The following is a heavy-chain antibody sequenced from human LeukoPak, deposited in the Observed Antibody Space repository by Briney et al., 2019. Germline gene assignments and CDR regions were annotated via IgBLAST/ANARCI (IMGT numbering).Heavy chain of an antibody. D-gene: IGHD3-3*01. CDR1: GGSISSYY. Sequence: SETLSLTCTVSGGSISSYYWSWIRQPAGKGLEWIGRIYTSGSTNYNPSLKSRVTMSVDTSKNQFSLKLSSVTAADTAVYYCARVHFKYDFWSGGYYYMDVWGKGTTVTVSS. J-gene: IGHJ6*03. CDR2: IYTSGST. V-gene: IGHV4-4*07. CDR3: ARVHFKYDFWSGGYYYMDV.